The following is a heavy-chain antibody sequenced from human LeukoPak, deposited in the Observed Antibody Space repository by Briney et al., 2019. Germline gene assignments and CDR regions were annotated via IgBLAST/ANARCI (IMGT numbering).Heavy chain of an antibody. CDR1: GFIFSDFD. Sequence: PGGSLRPSCAASGFIFSDFDMSWVRQAPGKGLEWVSAVSHSGRSTYYADSVKGRFTISRDNSKNTLYLEMNSLRADDTAVYYCAKAVAVALDYWGQGTLVTVSS. CDR2: VSHSGRST. D-gene: IGHD6-19*01. V-gene: IGHV3-23*01. J-gene: IGHJ4*02. CDR3: AKAVAVALDY.